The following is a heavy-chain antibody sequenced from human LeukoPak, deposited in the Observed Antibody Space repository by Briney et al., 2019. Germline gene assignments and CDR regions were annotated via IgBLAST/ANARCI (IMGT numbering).Heavy chain of an antibody. D-gene: IGHD3-10*01. CDR3: ARGRSLLLWFGELRPHYFDY. Sequence: PSETLSLTCAVSGGSISSSNWWSWVRQPPGKGLEWIGEIYHSGSTKYNPSLKSRVTISVDTSKNQFSLKLSSVTAADTAVYYCARGRSLLLWFGELRPHYFDYWGQGTLVTVSS. CDR1: GGSISSSNW. CDR2: IYHSGST. V-gene: IGHV4-4*02. J-gene: IGHJ4*02.